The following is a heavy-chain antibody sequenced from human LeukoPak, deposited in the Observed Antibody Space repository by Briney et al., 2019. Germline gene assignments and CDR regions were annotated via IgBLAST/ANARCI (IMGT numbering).Heavy chain of an antibody. CDR1: GFTFSSYW. CDR2: IKQDGSEK. V-gene: IGHV3-7*01. Sequence: GGSLRLSCAASGFTFSSYWMTWVRQAPGKGLEWVANIKQDGSEKYYVDSVKGRLTISRDNAKKSLYLQMNSLRADDTAVYYCAREMAIAAAGISWFAPWGQGTLVTVSS. CDR3: AREMAIAAAGISWFAP. D-gene: IGHD6-25*01. J-gene: IGHJ5*02.